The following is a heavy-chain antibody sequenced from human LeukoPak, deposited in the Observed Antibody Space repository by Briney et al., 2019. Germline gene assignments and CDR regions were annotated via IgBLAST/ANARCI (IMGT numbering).Heavy chain of an antibody. D-gene: IGHD3-22*01. CDR1: GCTFTSYD. CDR3: ARAPRSGGYYYVYGY. Sequence: ASVKVSCKASGCTFTSYDINWVRQATGQGLEWMGWMNPNSGNTGYAQKFQGRVTMTRNTSISTAYMELSSLRSEDTAVYYCARAPRSGGYYYVYGYWGQGTLVTVSS. CDR2: MNPNSGNT. V-gene: IGHV1-8*01. J-gene: IGHJ4*02.